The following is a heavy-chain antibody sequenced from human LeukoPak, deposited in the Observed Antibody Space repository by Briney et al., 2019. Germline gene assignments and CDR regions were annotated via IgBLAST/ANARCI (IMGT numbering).Heavy chain of an antibody. J-gene: IGHJ4*02. CDR3: AKVIGSNAWYPVDY. D-gene: IGHD3-16*01. Sequence: PGGSLRLSCVASGVTLSNYAMSWARQAPGKGLEWVSGISSSGSGGNTYYADSVKGRFTISRDSSRNTLFLHMNTLRAEDTAIYYCAKVIGSNAWYPVDYWGQGTLVTVSS. V-gene: IGHV3-23*01. CDR2: ISSSGSGGNT. CDR1: GVTLSNYA.